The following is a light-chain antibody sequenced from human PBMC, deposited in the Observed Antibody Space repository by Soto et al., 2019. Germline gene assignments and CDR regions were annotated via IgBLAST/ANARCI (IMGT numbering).Light chain of an antibody. J-gene: IGKJ3*01. CDR2: TAT. V-gene: IGKV1-39*01. CDR1: QSISAY. Sequence: DIQMTQSPSSLSASVGDRVTITCRASQSISAYLYWYQQEPGKAPKLLIHTATTLQSWVPSRFSGRGSGTDFRLTISSLQTEYFANYYRQENCWTAYTFVPGTKVDI. CDR3: QENCWTAYT.